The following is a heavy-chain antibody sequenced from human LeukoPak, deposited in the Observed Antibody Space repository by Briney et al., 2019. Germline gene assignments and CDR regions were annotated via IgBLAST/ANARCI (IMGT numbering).Heavy chain of an antibody. V-gene: IGHV4-59*01. Sequence: SETLSLTCSVSGDSISIYYWSWIRQPPGKGLEWIGYIYNSGSTNYNPSLKSRVTISVDTSKNQFSLKLTSVTAADTAVYYCARVANYYDSSGLFDYWGQGTLVTVSS. CDR2: IYNSGST. J-gene: IGHJ4*02. CDR3: ARVANYYDSSGLFDY. D-gene: IGHD3-22*01. CDR1: GDSISIYY.